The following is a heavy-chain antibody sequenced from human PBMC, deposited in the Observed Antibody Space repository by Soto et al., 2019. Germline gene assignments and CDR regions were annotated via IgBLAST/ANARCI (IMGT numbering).Heavy chain of an antibody. CDR3: SRDNSNYHRAEKYNWLDP. V-gene: IGHV4-31*03. CDR2: IYYSGIT. D-gene: IGHD1-7*01. J-gene: IGHJ5*02. Sequence: QVQLQESGPGLVKPSQTLSLTCTVSGGSISSGGYYWSWIRQHPGKGLEWIGYIYYSGITYYNPSLKSRVTITVDTSKTQFARRLTSTAAADTAGYYWSRDNSNYHRAEKYNWLDPWGQGTLVTVSS. CDR1: GGSISSGGYY.